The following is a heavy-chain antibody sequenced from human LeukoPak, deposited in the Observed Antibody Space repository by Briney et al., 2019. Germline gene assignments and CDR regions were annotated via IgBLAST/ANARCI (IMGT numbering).Heavy chain of an antibody. D-gene: IGHD3-10*01. CDR2: IYPGDSDT. CDR1: GYSFTSYW. J-gene: IGHJ4*02. V-gene: IGHV5-51*01. CDR3: ARAEIWFGESYYFDY. Sequence: GESLKISCKGSGYSFTSYWIGWVRQMPGKGLEWMGIIYPGDSDTRYSPSFQGQVTISADKSISTAYLQWSSLKASDTAMYYCARAEIWFGESYYFDYWGQGTLVTVSS.